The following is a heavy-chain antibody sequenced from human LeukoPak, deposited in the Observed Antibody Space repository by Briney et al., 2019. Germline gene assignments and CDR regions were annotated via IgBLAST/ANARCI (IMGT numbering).Heavy chain of an antibody. CDR1: GFTFSSYC. Sequence: GGSLRLSCAASGFTFSSYCMSWVRQAPGKGLEWVANIKQDGSEKYYVDSVKGRFTISRDNAKNSLYLQMNSLRAEDTAVYYCARVRYYFDYWGQGTLVTVS. V-gene: IGHV3-7*03. J-gene: IGHJ4*02. D-gene: IGHD3-10*01. CDR2: IKQDGSEK. CDR3: ARVRYYFDY.